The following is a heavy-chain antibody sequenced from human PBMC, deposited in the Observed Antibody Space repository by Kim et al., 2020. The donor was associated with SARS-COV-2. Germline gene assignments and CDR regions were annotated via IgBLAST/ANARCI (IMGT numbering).Heavy chain of an antibody. D-gene: IGHD6-13*01. V-gene: IGHV5-10-1*01. CDR3: ARHVLHNSSSWYRREFDY. J-gene: IGHJ4*02. CDR1: GYSFTSYW. CDR2: IDPSDSYT. Sequence: GESLKISCKGSGYSFTSYWISWVRQMPGKGLEWMGRIDPSDSYTNYSPSFQGHVTISADKSISTAYLQWSSLKASDTAMYYCARHVLHNSSSWYRREFDYWGQGTLVTVSS.